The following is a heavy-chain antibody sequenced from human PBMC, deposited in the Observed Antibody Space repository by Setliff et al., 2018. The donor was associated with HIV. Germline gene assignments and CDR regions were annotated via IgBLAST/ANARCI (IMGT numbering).Heavy chain of an antibody. CDR1: GGSISSCNYY. D-gene: IGHD3-16*01. V-gene: IGHV4-61*02. CDR2: IYTSGST. Sequence: SETLSLTCTVSGGSISSCNYYWSWIRQPAGKGLEWIGRIYTSGSTNYNPSLKSRVTISLDTSKNQFSLNLSSVTAADTAVYYCARSSPGGGYYMDGWGKGTRVTVAS. CDR3: ARSSPGGGYYMDG. J-gene: IGHJ6*03.